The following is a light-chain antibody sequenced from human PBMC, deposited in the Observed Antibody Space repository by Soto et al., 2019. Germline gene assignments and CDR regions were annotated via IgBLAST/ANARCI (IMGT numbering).Light chain of an antibody. CDR3: QQYKSYWT. V-gene: IGKV1-5*01. CDR2: DAS. Sequence: DIQMTQSPSTLSASVGDRVTITCRASRSISTWLAWYQQKPGKAPNVLIYDASSLHSGVPLRFSGSGSGTEFTLTSSSLQPDDFASYYCQQYKSYWTFGQGTKVEIK. J-gene: IGKJ1*01. CDR1: RSISTW.